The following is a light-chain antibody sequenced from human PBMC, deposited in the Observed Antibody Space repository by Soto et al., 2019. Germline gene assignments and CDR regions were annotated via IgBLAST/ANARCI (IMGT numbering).Light chain of an antibody. V-gene: IGKV2-30*01. CDR1: QSVVYSDGNTY. J-gene: IGKJ2*01. CDR2: KVS. CDR3: MQGTYWPYT. Sequence: DVVMTQSLLSLPVTLGQPASVSCRSSQSVVYSDGNTYLSWFQQRPGQSPRRLIYKVSNRDSGVPDRFSGSGSDTDFTLKISRVEAEDVGLYYCMQGTYWPYTFGQGTQLEIK.